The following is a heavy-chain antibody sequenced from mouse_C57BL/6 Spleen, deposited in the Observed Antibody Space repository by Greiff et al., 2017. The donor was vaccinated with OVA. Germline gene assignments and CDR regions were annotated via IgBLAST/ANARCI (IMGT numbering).Heavy chain of an antibody. J-gene: IGHJ4*01. CDR2: ISYDGSN. D-gene: IGHD1-1*02. V-gene: IGHV3-6*01. CDR3: ARDLGGYAMDY. CDR1: GYSITSGYY. Sequence: ESGPGLVKPSQSLSLTCSVTGYSITSGYYWNWIRQFPGNKLEWMGYISYDGSNNYNPSLKNRISITRDTSKNQFFLKLNSVTTEDTATYYCARDLGGYAMDYWGQGTSVTVSS.